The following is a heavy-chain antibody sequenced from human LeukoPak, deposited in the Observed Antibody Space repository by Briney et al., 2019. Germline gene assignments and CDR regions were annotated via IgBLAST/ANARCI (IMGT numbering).Heavy chain of an antibody. D-gene: IGHD4-11*01. CDR3: ASVGYSIPPNNWFVP. CDR1: GGSIRSGGYY. Sequence: SETLSLNCTVSGGSIRSGGYYWRWIRQHPGKGLAWLGYIYYSGSNYYNPSLKSRVIISVDTSKNQFSLKLSSVTAADTAVYYCASVGYSIPPNNWFVPCGQGTLVTVSS. J-gene: IGHJ5*02. CDR2: IYYSGSN. V-gene: IGHV4-31*03.